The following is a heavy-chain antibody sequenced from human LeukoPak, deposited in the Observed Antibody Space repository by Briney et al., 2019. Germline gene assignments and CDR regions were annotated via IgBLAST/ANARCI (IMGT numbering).Heavy chain of an antibody. V-gene: IGHV4-31*03. J-gene: IGHJ4*02. CDR2: IYYSGST. CDR3: ARAIFGEMAASFDY. Sequence: SETLSLTCTVSGGSISSCGYCWSWIRQHPGKGLEWIGYIYYSGSTYYNPSLKSRVTISVDTSKNQFSLKLSSVTAADTAVYYCARAIFGEMAASFDYWGQGTLVTVSS. D-gene: IGHD3-3*02. CDR1: GGSISSCGYC.